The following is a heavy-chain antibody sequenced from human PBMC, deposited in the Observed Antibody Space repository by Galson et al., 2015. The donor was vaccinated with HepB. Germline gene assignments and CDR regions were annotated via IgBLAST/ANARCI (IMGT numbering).Heavy chain of an antibody. V-gene: IGHV6-1*01. CDR2: TYFRSKWHN. CDR3: ARHVVKGGSGWYGHYYGMDV. CDR1: GDSVTSNSAV. J-gene: IGHJ6*02. D-gene: IGHD6-19*01. Sequence: CAISGDSVTSNSAVWNWIRQSPSRGLEWLGRTYFRSKWHNDYGISVKSRISINADTSENQFSLRLSSVTAADTAVYYCARHVVKGGSGWYGHYYGMDVWGQGTTVTVSS.